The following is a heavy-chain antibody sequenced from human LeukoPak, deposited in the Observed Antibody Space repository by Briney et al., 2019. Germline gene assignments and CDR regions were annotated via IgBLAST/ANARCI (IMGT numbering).Heavy chain of an antibody. CDR2: IYYSGST. Sequence: SETLSLTCTVSGGSISSYYWSWIRQPPGKGLEWIGYIYYSGSTNYNPSLKSRVTISVDTSKNQFSLKLSSVTAADTAVYYCARPCANRCAFDIWGQGTMVTVSS. CDR1: GGSISSYY. D-gene: IGHD2/OR15-2a*01. J-gene: IGHJ3*02. CDR3: ARPCANRCAFDI. V-gene: IGHV4-59*08.